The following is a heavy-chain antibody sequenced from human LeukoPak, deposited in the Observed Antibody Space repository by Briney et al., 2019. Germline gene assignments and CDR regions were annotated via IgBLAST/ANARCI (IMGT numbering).Heavy chain of an antibody. D-gene: IGHD6-19*01. Sequence: PSQTLSLTCTVSGGSISSGSYYWSWIRQPAGEGLEWIGRIYTSGSTNYNPSLKSRVTISVDTSKNQFSLKLSSVTAADTAVYYCATSSGWPDYYYYYMDVWGKGTTVTVSS. CDR2: IYTSGST. V-gene: IGHV4-61*02. CDR3: ATSSGWPDYYYYYMDV. CDR1: GGSISSGSYY. J-gene: IGHJ6*03.